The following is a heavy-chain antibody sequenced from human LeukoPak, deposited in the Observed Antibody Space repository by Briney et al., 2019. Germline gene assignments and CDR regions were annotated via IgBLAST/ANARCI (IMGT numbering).Heavy chain of an antibody. Sequence: ASVKVSCKASRYTFTSYGICWVRQAPGQGLECVGWISAYNGNTNYAQKLQGRVTMTTDASTSTAYMELRSLRSDDTAVYYGARNWIGGPGRDYWGQGTLVTVSS. CDR2: ISAYNGNT. D-gene: IGHD3-10*01. V-gene: IGHV1-18*01. J-gene: IGHJ4*02. CDR3: ARNWIGGPGRDY. CDR1: RYTFTSYG.